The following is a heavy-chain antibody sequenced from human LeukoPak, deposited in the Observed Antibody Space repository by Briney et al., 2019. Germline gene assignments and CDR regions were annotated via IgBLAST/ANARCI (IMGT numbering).Heavy chain of an antibody. V-gene: IGHV1-8*03. D-gene: IGHD3-22*01. CDR2: MNPNSGNT. J-gene: IGHJ4*02. Sequence: ASVKVSCKASGYTFTSYDINWVRQATGQGLEWMGWMNPNSGNTGYAQKFQGRVTITRNTSISTAYMELSSLRSDDTAVYYCARDRYDSSGYLDLDYWGQGTLVTVSS. CDR1: GYTFTSYD. CDR3: ARDRYDSSGYLDLDY.